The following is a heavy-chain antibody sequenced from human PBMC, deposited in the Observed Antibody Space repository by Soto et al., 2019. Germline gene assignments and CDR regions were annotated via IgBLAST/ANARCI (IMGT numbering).Heavy chain of an antibody. V-gene: IGHV4-30-4*01. J-gene: IGHJ6*02. CDR2: IYYSGST. Sequence: SETLSLTCSVSGGSISSGDYYWSWIRQPPGKGLEWIGYIYYSGSTYYNPSLKSRVIISVDKSKNQFSLKLSSVTAADTAVYYCASSNIAATGFYYYGMDVWGRGTTVTVSS. D-gene: IGHD6-13*01. CDR1: GGSISSGDYY. CDR3: ASSNIAATGFYYYGMDV.